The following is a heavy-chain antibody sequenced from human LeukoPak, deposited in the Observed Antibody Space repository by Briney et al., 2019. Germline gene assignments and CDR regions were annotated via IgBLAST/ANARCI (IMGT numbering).Heavy chain of an antibody. V-gene: IGHV3-30-3*01. CDR1: GFTFDDYA. Sequence: PGGSLRLSCAASGFTFDDYAMHWVRQAPGKGLEWLSVISFDGNNIHYADSVKGRFTVFRDNSRHTLYLQMNSLGPEDTAVYYCATLYDSAGYYRTPNDSWGQGTLVTVSS. J-gene: IGHJ4*02. D-gene: IGHD3-22*01. CDR2: ISFDGNNI. CDR3: ATLYDSAGYYRTPNDS.